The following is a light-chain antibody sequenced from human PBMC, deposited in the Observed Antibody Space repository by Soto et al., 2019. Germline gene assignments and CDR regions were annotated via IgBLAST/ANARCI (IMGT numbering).Light chain of an antibody. CDR1: QGIAPY. CDR3: QKYNSAPLT. CDR2: ATS. J-gene: IGKJ4*01. Sequence: DVQMTQSPSSLSASVGDRVTITCRASQGIAPYLAWFQQKPGKVPRLLIYATSTLQSGVPSRFSGSGFGTDFTLTISSLQPEDVAPYYCQKYNSAPLTFGGGTKVEIK. V-gene: IGKV1-27*01.